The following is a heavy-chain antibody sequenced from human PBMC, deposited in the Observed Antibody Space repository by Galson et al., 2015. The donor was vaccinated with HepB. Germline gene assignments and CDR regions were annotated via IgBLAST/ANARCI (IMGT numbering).Heavy chain of an antibody. CDR2: ISGSGGST. Sequence: SLRLSCAASGFTFSSCAMSWVRQAPGKGLEWVSAISGSGGSTYYADSVKGRFTISRDNSKNTLYLQMNSLRAEDTAVYYCAKTPGHDYYYYGMDVWGQGTTVTVSS. CDR3: AKTPGHDYYYYGMDV. CDR1: GFTFSSCA. V-gene: IGHV3-23*01. D-gene: IGHD3-10*01. J-gene: IGHJ6*02.